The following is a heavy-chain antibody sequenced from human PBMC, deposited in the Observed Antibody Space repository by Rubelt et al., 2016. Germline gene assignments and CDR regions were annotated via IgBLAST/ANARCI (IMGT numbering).Heavy chain of an antibody. CDR2: IYHSGST. Sequence: QVQLQESGPGLVKPSETLSLTCTVSSYSISSGYYWGWIRQPPGKGLEWIGYIYHSGSTYYNPSLKSRVTISIDTSKNQFSLKLSSVTAADTAVYYCARPDGVGTTWYWGQGTLVTVSS. J-gene: IGHJ4*02. D-gene: IGHD1-26*01. CDR1: SYSISSGYY. V-gene: IGHV4-38-2*02. CDR3: ARPDGVGTTWY.